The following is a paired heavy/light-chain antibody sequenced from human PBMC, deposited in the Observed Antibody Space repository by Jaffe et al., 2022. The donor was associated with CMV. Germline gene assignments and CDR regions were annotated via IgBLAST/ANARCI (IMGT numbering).Light chain of an antibody. V-gene: IGLV2-14*01. Sequence: QSALTQPASVSGSPGQSITISCTGTSSDIGGYNQVSWYQQHPGKVPKLIIFDVSDRPSGVSYRFSGSKSGNTASLTISGLQAEDEADYYCSSYTGSSTLEWVFGGGTKLTVL. J-gene: IGLJ3*02. CDR2: DVS. CDR3: SSYTGSSTLEWV. CDR1: SSDIGGYNQ.
Heavy chain of an antibody. Sequence: EVQLVESGGGLVQPGGSLRLSCAASGFTFRRYWMHWVRQPPGKGLVWVSRINTDGSSTMYADSVKGRFTISSDNAKNMLYLQMNSLRVEDTAIYYCIRGGGGNSGFDYWGQGTLVTVSS. V-gene: IGHV3-74*03. D-gene: IGHD2-21*02. J-gene: IGHJ4*02. CDR2: INTDGSST. CDR1: GFTFRRYW. CDR3: IRGGGGNSGFDY.